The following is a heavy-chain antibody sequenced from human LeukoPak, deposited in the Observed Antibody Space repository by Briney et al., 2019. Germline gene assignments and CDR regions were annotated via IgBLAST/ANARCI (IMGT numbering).Heavy chain of an antibody. D-gene: IGHD5-12*01. CDR3: ARGLVLATDDAFDI. V-gene: IGHV4-59*01. CDR2: IWDTHIT. J-gene: IGHJ3*02. Sequence: PSETVSLTCTVSGGSIRNNFWMWLRQRPGKGLEGIGYIWDTHITDYHPSLKSRVTISLATSKNHFSLKLRSVTAADTALYFRARGLVLATDDAFDIWGQGTFVTVSS. CDR1: GGSIRNNF.